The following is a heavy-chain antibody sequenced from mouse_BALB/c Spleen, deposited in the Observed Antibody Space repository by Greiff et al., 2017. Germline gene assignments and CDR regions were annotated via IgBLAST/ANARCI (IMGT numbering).Heavy chain of an antibody. CDR1: GFNIKDYY. CDR3: NEGGYFN. CDR2: IDPENGDT. Sequence: VQLKQSGAELVRSGASVKLSCTASGFNIKDYYMHWVKQRPEQGLEWIGWIDPENGDTEYAPKFQGKATMTADTSSNTAYLQLSSLTSEDTAVYYCNEGGYFNWGQGTLVTVSA. J-gene: IGHJ3*01. V-gene: IGHV14-4*02. D-gene: IGHD2-3*01.